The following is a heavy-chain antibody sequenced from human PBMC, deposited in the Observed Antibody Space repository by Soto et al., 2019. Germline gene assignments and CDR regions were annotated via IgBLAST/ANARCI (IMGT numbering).Heavy chain of an antibody. CDR2: IWSDGNNR. CDR3: VRGDNWNDEASDY. J-gene: IGHJ4*02. D-gene: IGHD1-1*01. CDR1: GFMFSNHG. V-gene: IGHV3-33*01. Sequence: QVQLVESGGGVVQPGRSLRLSCAASGFMFSNHGMHWVRQAPGKGLEWVAVIWSDGNNRYYADSVKGRFTISRDNSKNTLYLQMNSLRAEETAVDYGVRGDNWNDEASDYWGQGTLVTVSS.